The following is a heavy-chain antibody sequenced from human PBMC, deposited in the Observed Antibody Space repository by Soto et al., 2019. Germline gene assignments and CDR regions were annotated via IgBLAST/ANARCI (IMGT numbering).Heavy chain of an antibody. CDR1: GGSISSSSYY. CDR2: IYYSGST. J-gene: IGHJ4*02. CDR3: ASTLVDTAMVRPFDY. V-gene: IGHV4-39*01. D-gene: IGHD5-18*01. Sequence: SETLSLTCTVSGGSISSSSYYWGWIRQPPGKGLEWIGSIYYSGSTYYNPSLKSRVTISVDTSKNQFSLKLSSVTAADTAVCYCASTLVDTAMVRPFDYWGQGTLVTVSS.